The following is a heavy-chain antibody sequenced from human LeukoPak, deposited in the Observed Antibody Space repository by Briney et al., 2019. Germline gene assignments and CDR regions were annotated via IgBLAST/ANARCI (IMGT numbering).Heavy chain of an antibody. Sequence: SETLSLTCIVSGGSISRSNYYWGWIRQSPGKGLEWSGSIYYSGNTYYNPSLKSRVTISVDTSKNQFSQKLSSVTAADTAVYYCARGDYYYDSTDLGAFDIWGQGTMVTVSS. J-gene: IGHJ3*02. D-gene: IGHD3-22*01. CDR2: IYYSGNT. CDR3: ARGDYYYDSTDLGAFDI. CDR1: GGSISRSNYY. V-gene: IGHV4-39*01.